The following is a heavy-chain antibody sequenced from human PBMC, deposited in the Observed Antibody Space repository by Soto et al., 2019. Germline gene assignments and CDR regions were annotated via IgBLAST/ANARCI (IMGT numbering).Heavy chain of an antibody. CDR1: GGAISRFY. V-gene: IGHV4-59*01. Sequence: SETLSLTCTVSGGAISRFYWSWIRQPPGKGLEWIGYIYYSGSTNYNPSLKSRVTISVDTSKNQFSLQLSSVTAADTTVYYCPSRYDPPWSGYLGWFDPCGQVSLVTVSS. D-gene: IGHD3-3*01. CDR3: PSRYDPPWSGYLGWFDP. CDR2: IYYSGST. J-gene: IGHJ5*02.